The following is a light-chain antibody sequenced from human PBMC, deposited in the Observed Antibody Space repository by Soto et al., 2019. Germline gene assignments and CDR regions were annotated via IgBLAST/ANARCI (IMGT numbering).Light chain of an antibody. CDR2: GTS. CDR1: QSVSSSY. V-gene: IGKV3-20*01. J-gene: IGKJ1*01. CDR3: QQYGSSWWS. Sequence: EIVLTQSPGTLSLSPGERATLSCRASQSVSSSYLAWYKQKPGQAPRVLIYGTSSSATAIPDRFSGSGSGTDFTLTISRLEPEDCAVYYCQQYGSSWWSFGQGTKVEIK.